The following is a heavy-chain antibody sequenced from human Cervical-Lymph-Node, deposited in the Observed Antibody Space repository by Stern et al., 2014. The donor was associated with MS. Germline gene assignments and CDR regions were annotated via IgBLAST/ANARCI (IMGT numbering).Heavy chain of an antibody. V-gene: IGHV4-59*01. CDR1: VASIPNYY. Sequence: QLQLQESAPGLVKPSETLSLNCTVSVASIPNYYWRWIRQPPGKGLEWIGYIYYSGSTNYNPSLKSRVTISVDTSKNQFSLKLSSVTAADTAVYYCARDKGMFFLWGQGTLVTVSS. D-gene: IGHD2/OR15-2a*01. J-gene: IGHJ4*01. CDR2: IYYSGST. CDR3: ARDKGMFFL.